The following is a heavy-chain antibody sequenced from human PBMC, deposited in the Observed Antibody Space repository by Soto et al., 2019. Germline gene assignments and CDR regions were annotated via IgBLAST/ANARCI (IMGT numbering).Heavy chain of an antibody. J-gene: IGHJ6*02. CDR3: ARRRIATFRGVITGDGMDG. CDR1: WDSISTNNF. Sequence: PSETMSLTSCFSWDSISTNNFLNWVRRPPGERLEGIGEICGXGTAQYNPSLKSRVTILLDKSKNKVSLPLNSVTAADTAVYYCARRRIATFRGVITGDGMDGGGQGTTVTVSS. V-gene: IGHV4-4*02. D-gene: IGHD3-3*01. CDR2: ICGXGTA.